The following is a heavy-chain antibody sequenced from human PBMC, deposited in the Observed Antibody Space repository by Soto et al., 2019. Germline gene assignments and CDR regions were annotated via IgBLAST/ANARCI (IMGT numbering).Heavy chain of an antibody. CDR2: IYYSGRT. Sequence: TVSLTSTVSRVSISTGGNYWSWFRQHPGKGLEWIGNIYYSGRTYYNPSLKSRVILSVDTSKNHFSLNLRSLTAADSAMYYCASVIRGDSEYYSDYRDPGPLGT. CDR3: ASVIRGDSEYYSDY. J-gene: IGHJ4*02. D-gene: IGHD2-15*01. V-gene: IGHV4-31*03. CDR1: RVSISTGGNY.